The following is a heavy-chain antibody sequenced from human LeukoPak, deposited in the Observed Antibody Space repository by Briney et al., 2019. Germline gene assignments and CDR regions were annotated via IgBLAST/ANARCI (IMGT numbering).Heavy chain of an antibody. Sequence: PGGSLRLSCAASGFTFSYAWMSWVRQAPGKGLEWVANIKEDGSEKYYVDSVKGRFTISRDNAKNSLYLQMNSLRAEDTAVYYCARTLAVSIFDYWGQGTLVTVSS. CDR3: ARTLAVSIFDY. D-gene: IGHD2-15*01. V-gene: IGHV3-7*01. CDR2: IKEDGSEK. CDR1: GFTFSYAW. J-gene: IGHJ4*02.